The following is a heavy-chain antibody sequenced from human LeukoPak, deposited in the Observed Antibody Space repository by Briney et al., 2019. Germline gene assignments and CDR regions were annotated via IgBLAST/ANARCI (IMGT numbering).Heavy chain of an antibody. J-gene: IGHJ3*02. CDR1: GFTVSSNY. V-gene: IGHV3-53*01. D-gene: IGHD2-21*01. Sequence: GGSLRLSCAASGFTVSSNYMSWVRQAPGKGLEWVSVIYSGGSTYYADSAKGRLTISRDNSKNTLYLQMNSLRAEDTAVYYCASNWGGSKEAFDIWGQGTMVTVSS. CDR3: ASNWGGSKEAFDI. CDR2: IYSGGST.